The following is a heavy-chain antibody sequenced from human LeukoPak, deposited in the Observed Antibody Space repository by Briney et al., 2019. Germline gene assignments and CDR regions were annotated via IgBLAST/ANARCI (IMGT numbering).Heavy chain of an antibody. Sequence: GGSLRLSCAASGFTFSSYAMSWVRQAPGKGLEWVSAISGSGGSTHYADSVKGRFTISRDNSKNTLYLQMNSLRAEDTAVYYCAIERSRWDYYDSSGYFNYWGQGTLVTVSS. CDR3: AIERSRWDYYDSSGYFNY. CDR1: GFTFSSYA. CDR2: ISGSGGST. J-gene: IGHJ4*02. D-gene: IGHD3-22*01. V-gene: IGHV3-23*01.